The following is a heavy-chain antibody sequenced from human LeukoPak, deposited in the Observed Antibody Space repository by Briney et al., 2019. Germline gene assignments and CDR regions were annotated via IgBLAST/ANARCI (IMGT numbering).Heavy chain of an antibody. D-gene: IGHD3-22*01. Sequence: GGSLRLSCAASGFTFSSYWMTWVRQAPGKGREWVANIKQDGSEIHYVDSVKGRFTISRDNAKNSLYLTMNSLRVEDTAVYYCARGDYDSSGYSYWGQGTLVTVSS. CDR3: ARGDYDSSGYSY. J-gene: IGHJ4*02. CDR2: IKQDGSEI. CDR1: GFTFSSYW. V-gene: IGHV3-7*01.